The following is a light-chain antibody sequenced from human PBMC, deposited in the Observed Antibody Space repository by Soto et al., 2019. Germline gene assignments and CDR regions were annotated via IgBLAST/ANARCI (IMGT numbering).Light chain of an antibody. V-gene: IGKV4-1*01. CDR2: WAS. Sequence: DIVMTQSPDSLAVSLGERATINCKSSQSLLYSSNNKNYLAWFQQKPGQPPQLLISWASTRESGVPDRFSGSGSGTDFTLTISSLQAEDVAVYYCQQYYSVPRTFGQGTKVEIK. J-gene: IGKJ1*01. CDR1: QSLLYSSNNKNY. CDR3: QQYYSVPRT.